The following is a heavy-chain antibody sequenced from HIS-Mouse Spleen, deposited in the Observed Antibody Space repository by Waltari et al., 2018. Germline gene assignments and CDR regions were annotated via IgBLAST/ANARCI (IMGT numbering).Heavy chain of an antibody. CDR3: ARRYYGSGSYYY. CDR1: GGSISSSSYY. D-gene: IGHD3-10*01. J-gene: IGHJ4*02. V-gene: IGHV4-39*01. CDR2: IYYSGST. Sequence: QLQLQESGPGLVKPSETLSLTCTVSGGSISSSSYYWGWIRQPPGKGLGWIGSIYYSGSTYYNPSLKSRVTISVDTSKNQFSLKLSSVTAADTAVYYCARRYYGSGSYYYWGQGTLVTVSS.